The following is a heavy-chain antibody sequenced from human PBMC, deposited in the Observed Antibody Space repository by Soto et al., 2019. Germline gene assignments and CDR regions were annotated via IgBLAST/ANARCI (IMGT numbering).Heavy chain of an antibody. CDR3: ARMASRLRKSFFDY. J-gene: IGHJ4*02. Sequence: PSETLSLTCAVSGGSISSGGYSWSWIRQPPGKGLEWIGYIYHSGSTYYNPSLKSRVTISVDRSKNQFSLKLSSVTAADTAVYYRARMASRLRKSFFDYCGQGTLVTVSS. CDR1: GGSISSGGYS. V-gene: IGHV4-30-2*01. CDR2: IYHSGST. D-gene: IGHD4-17*01.